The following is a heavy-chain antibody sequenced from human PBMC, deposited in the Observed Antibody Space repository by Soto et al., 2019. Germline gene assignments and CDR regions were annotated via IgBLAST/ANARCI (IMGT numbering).Heavy chain of an antibody. CDR2: INHSGST. D-gene: IGHD3-10*01. CDR3: ARSRWYYGSGSYYPFDY. J-gene: IGHJ4*02. Sequence: SETLSLTCAVYGGSFSGYYWSWIRQPPGKGLEWIGEINHSGSTNHNPSLKSRVTISVDTSKNQFSLKLSSVTAADTAVYYCARSRWYYGSGSYYPFDYWGQGTLVTVSS. CDR1: GGSFSGYY. V-gene: IGHV4-34*01.